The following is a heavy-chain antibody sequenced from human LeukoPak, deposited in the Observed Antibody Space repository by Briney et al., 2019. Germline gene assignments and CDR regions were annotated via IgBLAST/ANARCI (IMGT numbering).Heavy chain of an antibody. CDR1: GYTLTELS. D-gene: IGHD5-18*01. J-gene: IGHJ4*02. CDR3: ATADTGSYFDY. Sequence: ASVKVSCTVSGYTLTELSMHWVRQAHGKGLEWMGGFDPEDGETIYAQKFQSRVTMTEDTSTDTAYMELSSLRSEDTAVYYCATADTGSYFDYWGQGTLVTVSS. CDR2: FDPEDGET. V-gene: IGHV1-24*01.